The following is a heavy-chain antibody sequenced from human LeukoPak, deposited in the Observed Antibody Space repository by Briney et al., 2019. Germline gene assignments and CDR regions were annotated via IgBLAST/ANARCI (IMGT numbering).Heavy chain of an antibody. J-gene: IGHJ6*03. CDR2: GGSGGST. Sequence: GGSLRLSCAASGFTFSSYAMSWVRQALGKGLEWVSYGGSGGSTYYADSVKGRFTVSRDNSKSTLYLQMNSLTAEDTAVYYCAKMRGQYYHSYYMDAWGKGTTVTVSS. CDR1: GFTFSSYA. V-gene: IGHV3-23*01. CDR3: AKMRGQYYHSYYMDA.